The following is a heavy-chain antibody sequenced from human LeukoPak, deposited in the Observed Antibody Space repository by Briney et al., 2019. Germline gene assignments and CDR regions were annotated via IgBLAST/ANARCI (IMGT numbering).Heavy chain of an antibody. Sequence: SETLSLTCAVSGDSISSNYWWTWVRQPPGKGLEWIGEINHSGSTNYNPSLKSRVTISVDTSKNQFSLKLSSVTAADTAVYYCARRLGRKFGERFYYYHYMDVWGKGTTVTISS. CDR3: ARRLGRKFGERFYYYHYMDV. V-gene: IGHV4-4*02. CDR1: GDSISSNYW. J-gene: IGHJ6*03. D-gene: IGHD3-10*01. CDR2: INHSGST.